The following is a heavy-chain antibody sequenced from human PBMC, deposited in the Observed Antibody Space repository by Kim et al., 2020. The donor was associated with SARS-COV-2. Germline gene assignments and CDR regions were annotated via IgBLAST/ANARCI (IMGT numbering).Heavy chain of an antibody. D-gene: IGHD3-10*01. Sequence: SETLSLTCAVSGASISSENWWSWVRQSPGKGLEWIAEIHHSGSTNYSPSFMSRVTISVDKSKNQFSLMLTSVTAADTAVYYCASGNSYIWKSWGQGTLVTVSS. J-gene: IGHJ5*02. V-gene: IGHV4-4*02. CDR2: IHHSGST. CDR1: GASISSENW. CDR3: ASGNSYIWKS.